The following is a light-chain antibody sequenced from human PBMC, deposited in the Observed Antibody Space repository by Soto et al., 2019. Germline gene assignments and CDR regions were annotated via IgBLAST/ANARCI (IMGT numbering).Light chain of an antibody. CDR3: MQGTHWPRT. Sequence: DVVVTQSPLSLPVTLGQPASISCRSSQSLVYTNGNTYLAWFQQRPGQAPCRLIYKVSIRDSGVPDRFSGSGSGQEFTRTNSNVEDKDVGVYYCMQGTHWPRTFGQGTKVEIK. J-gene: IGKJ1*01. CDR2: KVS. CDR1: QSLVYTNGNTY. V-gene: IGKV2-30*01.